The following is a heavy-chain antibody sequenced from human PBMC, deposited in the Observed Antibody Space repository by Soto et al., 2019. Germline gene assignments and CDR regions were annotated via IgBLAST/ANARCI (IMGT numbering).Heavy chain of an antibody. CDR3: AREGRGYGGNAEAY. J-gene: IGHJ4*02. D-gene: IGHD2-15*01. V-gene: IGHV1-18*01. CDR2: INNYNGNT. Sequence: QVQLVQSGAEVKEPGASVQVSCKTSGYTFTDYGLSWVRQAPGQGLEWMGWINNYNGNTNYAQNIQDRVTMTTDTSTNTAYMELRSLRSDDTAVYYCAREGRGYGGNAEAYWGQGTLVTVSS. CDR1: GYTFTDYG.